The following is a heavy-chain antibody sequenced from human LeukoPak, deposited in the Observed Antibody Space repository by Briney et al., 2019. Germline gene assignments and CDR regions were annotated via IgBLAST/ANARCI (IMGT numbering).Heavy chain of an antibody. CDR3: VRGARVAPD. D-gene: IGHD2-21*01. CDR1: GFTFGDFY. V-gene: IGHV3-11*05. J-gene: IGHJ4*02. CDR2: ISGSSGDT. Sequence: PGGSLRLSCAASGFTFGDFYMSWIRQAPGKGLEWVSYISGSSGDTNYVDSVRGRFTVSRDNAKNSLYLQMNSLRAEDTAVYYCVRGARVAPDWGQGTLVTVSS.